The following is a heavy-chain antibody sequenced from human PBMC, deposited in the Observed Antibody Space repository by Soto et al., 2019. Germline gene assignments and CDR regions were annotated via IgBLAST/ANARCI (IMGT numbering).Heavy chain of an antibody. D-gene: IGHD3-16*01. Sequence: QVQLVESGGGVVQPGASLRLSCEASGFDFSSYAMHWVRQAPGKGLGWVGVISYDGNYIYYADSVKGRFTISRDNSKNTLYVQVNSLRPEDTAVYYCAKGILSATIGPYAMDVWGQGTTVTVSS. CDR3: AKGILSATIGPYAMDV. CDR2: ISYDGNYI. CDR1: GFDFSSYA. V-gene: IGHV3-30*18. J-gene: IGHJ6*02.